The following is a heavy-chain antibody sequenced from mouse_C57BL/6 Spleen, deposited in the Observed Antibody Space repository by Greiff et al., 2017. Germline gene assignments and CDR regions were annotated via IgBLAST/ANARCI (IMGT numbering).Heavy chain of an antibody. CDR2: INYDGSST. V-gene: IGHV5-16*01. D-gene: IGHD1-1*01. J-gene: IGHJ2*01. CDR1: GFTFSDYY. CDR3: ARATTTVVPYFDY. Sequence: DVQLVASEGGLVQPGSSMKLSCTASGFTFSDYYMAWVRQFPDKGLEWVANINYDGSSTYYLDSLKRRFRISRDNAKNILYLQMSSLKSEDTATYYCARATTTVVPYFDYWGQGTTLTVSS.